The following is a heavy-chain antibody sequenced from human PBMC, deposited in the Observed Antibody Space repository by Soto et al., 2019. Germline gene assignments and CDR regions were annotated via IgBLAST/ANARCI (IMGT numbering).Heavy chain of an antibody. Sequence: QVQLQESGPGLVRPSGTLSLTCAVSGDSINSNYCWTWVRQPPGKGLEWIAEIYYSGGTSYNPSLKSRVTISMAKSKNQFSLSLTSVTAADTAMYYCARDTGWGLGYWGQGPLVTVSS. V-gene: IGHV4-4*02. J-gene: IGHJ4*02. CDR3: ARDTGWGLGY. CDR1: GDSINSNYC. CDR2: IYYSGGT. D-gene: IGHD6-19*01.